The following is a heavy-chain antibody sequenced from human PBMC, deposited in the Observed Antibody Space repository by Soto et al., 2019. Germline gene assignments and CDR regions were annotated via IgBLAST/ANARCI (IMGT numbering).Heavy chain of an antibody. V-gene: IGHV3-66*01. CDR3: ARASRNYYDSSGYLYYFDY. J-gene: IGHJ4*02. CDR1: GFTVSSNY. D-gene: IGHD3-22*01. Sequence: EVQLVESGGGLVQPGGSLRLSCAASGFTVSSNYMSWVRQAPGKGLEWVSVIYSGGSTFYADSVKGRFTISRDNSKXXLXLQMNSLRAEDTAVYYCARASRNYYDSSGYLYYFDYWGQGTLVTVSS. CDR2: IYSGGST.